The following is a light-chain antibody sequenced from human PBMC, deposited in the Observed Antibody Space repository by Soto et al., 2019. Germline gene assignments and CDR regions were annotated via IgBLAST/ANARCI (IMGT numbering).Light chain of an antibody. J-gene: IGLJ3*02. CDR2: SNN. CDR1: SSNIGSNT. CDR3: AAWDDSLNSWV. Sequence: QSVLTQPPSASGTPGQRVTISCSGSSSNIGSNTVNWYQQLPGTAPKLLIYSNNQRPSGVPDRLSVSKSGTSASLAISGLQSEDEADYYCAAWDDSLNSWVFGVGTKLTV. V-gene: IGLV1-44*01.